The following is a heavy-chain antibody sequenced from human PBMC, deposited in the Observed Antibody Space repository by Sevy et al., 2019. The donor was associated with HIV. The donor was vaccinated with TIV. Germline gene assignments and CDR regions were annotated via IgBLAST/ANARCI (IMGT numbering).Heavy chain of an antibody. D-gene: IGHD1-1*01. CDR3: ARDAARVIVPTAGYDS. CDR2: IWYDGRTE. J-gene: IGHJ5*01. CDR1: GFTFGSFS. Sequence: GGSLRLSCVASGFTFGSFSMHWVRQAPGKGLEWVAAIWYDGRTEQYADSVQGRFTISRDNSKKTLHLQMNSLRAEDTALYYCARDAARVIVPTAGYDSWGQGTLVTVSS. V-gene: IGHV3-33*01.